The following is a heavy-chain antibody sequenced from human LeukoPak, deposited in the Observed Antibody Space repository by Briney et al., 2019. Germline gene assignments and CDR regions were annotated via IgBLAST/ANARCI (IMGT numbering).Heavy chain of an antibody. CDR3: TREPRHNWNDGYYYYYMDV. CDR1: GGTFNSYT. CDR2: IIPIFGRT. V-gene: IGHV1-69*13. D-gene: IGHD1-1*01. Sequence: SVKVSCKASGGTFNSYTISWVRQAPGQGLEWMGGIIPIFGRTNYAQKFQGRVTITADESTSTAYMELSSLRSEDTAVYYCTREPRHNWNDGYYYYYMDVWGKGTTVTVSS. J-gene: IGHJ6*03.